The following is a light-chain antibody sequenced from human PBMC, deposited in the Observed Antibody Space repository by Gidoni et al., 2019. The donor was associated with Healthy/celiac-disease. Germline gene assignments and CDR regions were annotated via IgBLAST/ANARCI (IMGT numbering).Light chain of an antibody. CDR2: AAS. CDR3: QQSYSTPLT. CDR1: QSISSY. V-gene: IGKV1-39*01. J-gene: IGKJ4*01. Sequence: DIQMTQSPSSLSASVGDRVTITCRASQSISSYLNWYQQKPGKAPKLLIYAASSLQSGGAPRFSGSRAGTDLTPTISSLQPEDFATYYCQQSYSTPLTFGGGTKVEIK.